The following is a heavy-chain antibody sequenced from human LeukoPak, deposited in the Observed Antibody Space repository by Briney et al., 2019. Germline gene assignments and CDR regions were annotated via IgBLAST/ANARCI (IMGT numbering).Heavy chain of an antibody. Sequence: ASVKVSCKASGYTFTSYYMHWVRQAPGQGLEWMGIINPSGGSTSYAQKFQGRVTMTRDTSTSTVYMELSSLRSEDTAVYYCARVSAGGELRPTQVFDYWGQGTLVTVSS. J-gene: IGHJ4*02. V-gene: IGHV1-46*01. D-gene: IGHD1-26*01. CDR3: ARVSAGGELRPTQVFDY. CDR1: GYTFTSYY. CDR2: INPSGGST.